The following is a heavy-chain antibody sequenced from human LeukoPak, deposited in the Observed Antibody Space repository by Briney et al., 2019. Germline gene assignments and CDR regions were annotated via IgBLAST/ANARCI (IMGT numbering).Heavy chain of an antibody. CDR2: IYYSGGT. J-gene: IGHJ5*02. CDR3: ARQVRFKGWFDP. Sequence: PSETLSLTCSVSGGSISGYYWSWIRQPPGKGLEWIGDIYYSGGTNYNPSLKSRVTISVDTSKNQFSLKLSSVTAADTAVYFCARQVRFKGWFDPWGQGTLVTVSS. D-gene: IGHD3-3*01. CDR1: GGSISGYY. V-gene: IGHV4-59*01.